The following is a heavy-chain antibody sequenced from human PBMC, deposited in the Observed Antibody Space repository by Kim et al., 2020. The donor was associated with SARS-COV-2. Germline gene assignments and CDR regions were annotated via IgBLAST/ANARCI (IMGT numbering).Heavy chain of an antibody. D-gene: IGHD5-18*01. CDR3: ARDSGGDSYGYRWFDP. CDR2: INPSGGST. V-gene: IGHV1-46*01. Sequence: ASVKVSCKASGYTFTSYYMHWVRQAPGQGLEWMGIINPSGGSTSYAQKFQGRVTMTRDTSTSTGYMELSSLRSEDTAVYYCARDSGGDSYGYRWFDPWGQGTLVTVSS. CDR1: GYTFTSYY. J-gene: IGHJ5*02.